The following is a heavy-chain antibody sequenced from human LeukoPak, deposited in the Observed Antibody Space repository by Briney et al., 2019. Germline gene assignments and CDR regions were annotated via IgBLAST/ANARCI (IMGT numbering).Heavy chain of an antibody. Sequence: SETLSLTCAVYGGSFSGYYWSWIRQPPGKGLEWIGEINHSGSTNYNLSLKSRVTISVDTSKNQFSLKLSSVTAADTAAYYCARIAGYSRVYYYYYYGMDVWGKGTAVTVSS. D-gene: IGHD6-13*01. CDR1: GGSFSGYY. J-gene: IGHJ6*04. CDR2: INHSGST. V-gene: IGHV4-34*01. CDR3: ARIAGYSRVYYYYYYGMDV.